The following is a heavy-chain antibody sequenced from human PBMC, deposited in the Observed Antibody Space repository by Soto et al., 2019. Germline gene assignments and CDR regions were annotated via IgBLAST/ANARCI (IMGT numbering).Heavy chain of an antibody. J-gene: IGHJ4*02. D-gene: IGHD3-16*01. CDR3: AGGRGGYFDY. Sequence: GGSLRLSCAASGFTFSSYAMHWVRQAPGKGLEWVAVISYDGSNKYYADSVKGRFTISRDNSKNTLYLQMNSLRAEDTAVYYCAGGRGGYFDYWGQGALVTVSS. V-gene: IGHV3-30-3*01. CDR2: ISYDGSNK. CDR1: GFTFSSYA.